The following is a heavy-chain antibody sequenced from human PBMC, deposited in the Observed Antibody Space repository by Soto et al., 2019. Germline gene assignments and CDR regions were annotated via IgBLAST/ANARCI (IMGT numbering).Heavy chain of an antibody. D-gene: IGHD2-15*01. V-gene: IGHV1-18*01. CDR1: GYTFTSYG. J-gene: IGHJ4*02. Sequence: ASVKVSCKASGYTFTSYGISWVRQAPGQGLEWMGWISAYNGNTNYAQKLQGRVTMTTDTSTCTAYMELRSLRSDDTAVYYCARDKGRLVGAPNDYWGQGTLVTVSS. CDR3: ARDKGRLVGAPNDY. CDR2: ISAYNGNT.